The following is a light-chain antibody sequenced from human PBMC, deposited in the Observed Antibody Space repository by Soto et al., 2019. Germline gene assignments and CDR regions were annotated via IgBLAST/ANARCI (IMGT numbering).Light chain of an antibody. CDR1: QSVSSSY. Sequence: EIVLTQSPGTLSLSPGERATLSCRASQSVSSSYLAWYQQKPGQAPRLLIYGASSRATGIPDRFSGSGSGTDFTLTITSLQPDDFATYYCLHYYTYPLTFGQGTKVEMK. CDR3: LHYYTYPLT. J-gene: IGKJ1*01. CDR2: GAS. V-gene: IGKV3-20*01.